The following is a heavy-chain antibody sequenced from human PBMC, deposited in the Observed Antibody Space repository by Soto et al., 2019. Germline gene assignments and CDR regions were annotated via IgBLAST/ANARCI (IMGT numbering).Heavy chain of an antibody. CDR3: AKSGRIAARPGDYLDL. CDR2: ISYDGSNK. V-gene: IGHV3-30*18. CDR1: GFTFSSYG. J-gene: IGHJ4*02. D-gene: IGHD6-6*01. Sequence: PGGSLRLSCAASGFTFSSYGMHWVRQAPGKGLEWVAVISYDGSNKYYADSVKGRFTISRDNSKNTLYLQMNSLRAEDTAVYYCAKSGRIAARPGDYLDLWGQGTQVTVSS.